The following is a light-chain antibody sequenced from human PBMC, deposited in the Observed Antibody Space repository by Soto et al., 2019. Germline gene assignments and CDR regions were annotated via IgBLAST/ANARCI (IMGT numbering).Light chain of an antibody. CDR2: DVS. CDR3: SSYTSRSTWV. Sequence: QSALTQPASVSGSPGQSITISCTGTSSDVGGYNYVSWYQQYPGKAPKLMIYDVSNRPSGVSNRFSGSKSGNTASLTISGVQAEDEADYYCSSYTSRSTWVFGGGTKLTVL. J-gene: IGLJ3*02. V-gene: IGLV2-14*01. CDR1: SSDVGGYNY.